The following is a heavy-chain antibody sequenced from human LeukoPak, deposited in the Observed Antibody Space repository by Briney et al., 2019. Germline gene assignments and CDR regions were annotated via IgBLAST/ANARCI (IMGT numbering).Heavy chain of an antibody. D-gene: IGHD5-18*01. V-gene: IGHV1-18*01. CDR1: GYTFTSYG. J-gene: IGHJ4*02. CDR3: ARNRRGYSYGPVDY. Sequence: GASVKVSCKASGYTFTSYGISWVRQAPGQGLEWMGWISAYNGNTNYAQKLQGRVTMTTDTSTSTAYMELRSLRFDDTAVYYCARNRRGYSYGPVDYWGQGTLVTVSS. CDR2: ISAYNGNT.